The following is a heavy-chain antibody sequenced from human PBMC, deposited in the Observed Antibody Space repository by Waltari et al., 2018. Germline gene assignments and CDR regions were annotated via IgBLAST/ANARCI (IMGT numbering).Heavy chain of an antibody. Sequence: QVQLVQSGAEVKKPGASVKVSCKASGYTFISYDINWVRQAAGQGLGWRGWMNPDTGNTGYAQKVQGRVTMTSNISISTAYTELSSLRFEDTAVYYCASEGGGYFDCWRGSYESPSSCCDMDVWADSTTVTVSS. V-gene: IGHV1-8*02. CDR2: MNPDTGNT. J-gene: IGHJ6*04. D-gene: IGHD3-3*01. CDR3: ASEGGGYFDCWRGSYESPSSCCDMDV. CDR1: GYTFISYD.